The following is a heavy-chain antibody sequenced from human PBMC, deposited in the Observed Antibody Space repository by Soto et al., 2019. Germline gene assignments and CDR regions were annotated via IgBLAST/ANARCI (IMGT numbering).Heavy chain of an antibody. D-gene: IGHD2-2*02. CDR1: GGSISSGGYS. J-gene: IGHJ5*02. CDR2: IYHSGST. V-gene: IGHV4-30-2*01. Sequence: QLQLQESGSGLVKPSQTLSLTCAVSGGSISSGGYSWSWIRQPPGKGLEWVGYIYHSGSTYYNPSLESRVTISVDRYKNQFSLKLSSVTAADTAVYYCARAPLYCSSTSCYRGWFDPWGQGTLVTVSS. CDR3: ARAPLYCSSTSCYRGWFDP.